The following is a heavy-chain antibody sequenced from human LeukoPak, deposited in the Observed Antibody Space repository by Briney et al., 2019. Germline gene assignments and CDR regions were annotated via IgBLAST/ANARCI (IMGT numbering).Heavy chain of an antibody. V-gene: IGHV1-69*01. J-gene: IGHJ4*02. Sequence: GASVKVSCKASGGTFSSYAISWVRQAPGQGLEWMGGIIPIFGTANYAQKFQGRVTITADESTSTAYMELSSLRSEDTAVYYCARIVVVNPSLEEYYFDYWGQGTLVTVSS. D-gene: IGHD3-22*01. CDR2: IIPIFGTA. CDR1: GGTFSSYA. CDR3: ARIVVVNPSLEEYYFDY.